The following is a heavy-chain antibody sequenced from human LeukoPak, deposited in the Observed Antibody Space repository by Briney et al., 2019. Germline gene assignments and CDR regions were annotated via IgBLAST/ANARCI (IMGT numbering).Heavy chain of an antibody. D-gene: IGHD6-13*01. CDR2: ISGDGGST. CDR3: AKSSIAAAFDY. CDR1: GFTFADYA. V-gene: IGHV3-43*02. Sequence: GGSLRLSCAASGFTFADYAMHWVRQAPGQGLEWIAFISGDGGSTYYADSVKGRFTISRDNSKNSPYLQMNSLRTEDTALYYCAKSSIAAAFDYWGQGTLVTVSS. J-gene: IGHJ4*02.